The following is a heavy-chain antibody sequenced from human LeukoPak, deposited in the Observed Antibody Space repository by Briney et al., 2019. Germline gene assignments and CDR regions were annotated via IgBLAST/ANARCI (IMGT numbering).Heavy chain of an antibody. Sequence: GGSLRLSCAASGFTFSNYGIHWVRQAPGKGLERVAVISYDGSNQYYADSLKGRFTISRNNSKNTLYLQMNSLRAEDTAVYYCARRGGSGYDWADGFDIWGQGTRVTVSS. V-gene: IGHV3-30*03. D-gene: IGHD5-12*01. CDR3: ARRGGSGYDWADGFDI. CDR2: ISYDGSNQ. J-gene: IGHJ3*02. CDR1: GFTFSNYG.